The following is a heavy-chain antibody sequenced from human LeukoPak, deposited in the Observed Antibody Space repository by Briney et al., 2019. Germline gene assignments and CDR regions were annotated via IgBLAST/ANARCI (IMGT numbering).Heavy chain of an antibody. J-gene: IGHJ6*02. V-gene: IGHV3-23*01. CDR1: GFTFSSYA. Sequence: PGGSLRLSCAASGFTFSSYAMSWVRQAPGKGLEWVSAISGSGGSTYYADSVKGWFTISRDNSKNTLYLQMNSLRAEDTAVYYCAKGSGWAAAGDYGMDVWGQGTTVTVSS. CDR2: ISGSGGST. CDR3: AKGSGWAAAGDYGMDV. D-gene: IGHD6-13*01.